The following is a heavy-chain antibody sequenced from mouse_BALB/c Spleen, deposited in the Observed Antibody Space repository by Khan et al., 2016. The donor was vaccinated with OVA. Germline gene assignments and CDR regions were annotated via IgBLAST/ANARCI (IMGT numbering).Heavy chain of an antibody. D-gene: IGHD2-14*01. CDR1: GYSFTLYY. Sequence: EVQLQQSGPDLVKPGASVKISCKASGYSFTLYYMSWVKQSHGKSLEWIGRVNPNTDNINYNQELKGKAILTVDKSSNTAYMELRSRTSEDAAGYFCARGYDVFASWSQGTLVAVSA. J-gene: IGHJ3*01. V-gene: IGHV1-18*01. CDR3: ARGYDVFAS. CDR2: VNPNTDNI.